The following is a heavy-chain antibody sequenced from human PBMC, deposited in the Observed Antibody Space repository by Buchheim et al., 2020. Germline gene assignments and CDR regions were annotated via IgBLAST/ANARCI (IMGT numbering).Heavy chain of an antibody. Sequence: QVQLVESGGGVVQPGRSLRLYCAGSGFMFSAYNLHWVRKAPGKGLEWIGFISYDGNKTVYVDSVKGRFSFSRDNSAGTLYLQMNNLRHEDAAAYYCAATYGGPLGNEPFDYWGLGTL. CDR2: ISYDGNKT. D-gene: IGHD1-1*01. J-gene: IGHJ4*02. CDR3: AATYGGPLGNEPFDY. V-gene: IGHV3-30*03. CDR1: GFMFSAYN.